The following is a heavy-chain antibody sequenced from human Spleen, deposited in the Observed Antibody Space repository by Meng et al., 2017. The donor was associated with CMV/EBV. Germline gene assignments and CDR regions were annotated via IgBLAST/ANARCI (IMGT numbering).Heavy chain of an antibody. CDR1: TSGVG. J-gene: IGHJ5*02. Sequence: TSGVGVGWIRQSPGEELEWVALIYWNDEKRYSTSLKTRLTLTKDTSKNQVVLTMTNMDPVDTATYYCAHRGRYFDTSGYYFGKWFDPWGQGALVTVSS. V-gene: IGHV2-5*01. CDR2: IYWNDEK. CDR3: AHRGRYFDTSGYYFGKWFDP. D-gene: IGHD3-22*01.